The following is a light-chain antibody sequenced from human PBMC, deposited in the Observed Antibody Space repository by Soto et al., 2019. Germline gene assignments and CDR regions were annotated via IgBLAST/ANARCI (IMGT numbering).Light chain of an antibody. V-gene: IGKV3-20*01. Sequence: VLTQSPGTLSLFPGERATLSCRASQSAGNYFAWYQQKPGQVPRLLIYDTSKRAPGIPDRFSGTGSGTDFTLTVSRLEPEDFAVYYCQQYVTSPWTFGQGTTVEIK. CDR2: DTS. CDR3: QQYVTSPWT. CDR1: QSAGNY. J-gene: IGKJ1*01.